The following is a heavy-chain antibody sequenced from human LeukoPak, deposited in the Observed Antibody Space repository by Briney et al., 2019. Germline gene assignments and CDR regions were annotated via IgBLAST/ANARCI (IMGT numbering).Heavy chain of an antibody. J-gene: IGHJ4*02. V-gene: IGHV1-18*01. D-gene: IGHD1-26*01. CDR2: ISAYNGNT. CDR3: ARVAGGGSYTASEDY. Sequence: ASVKVSXKASGYTFTSYGISWVRQAPGQGLEWMGWISAYNGNTNYAQKLQGRVTMTTDTSTSTAYMELRSLRSDDTAVYYCARVAGGGSYTASEDYWGRGTLVTVSS. CDR1: GYTFTSYG.